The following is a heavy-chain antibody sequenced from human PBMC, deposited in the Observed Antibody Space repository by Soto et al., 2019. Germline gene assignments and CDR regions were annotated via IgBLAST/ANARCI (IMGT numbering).Heavy chain of an antibody. D-gene: IGHD3-16*01. J-gene: IGHJ2*01. CDR3: AKVAGGLGYFDL. Sequence: EVQLLESGGGLARPGGSLRLSCVASGFTFSDYAMTWVRQAPGKGLEWVATISATGGNIEYTDSLKGRFTISRDNSKNTRYLQLTGLTSDDTAVHYCAKVAGGLGYFDLWGRGTLVTVSS. V-gene: IGHV3-23*01. CDR2: ISATGGNI. CDR1: GFTFSDYA.